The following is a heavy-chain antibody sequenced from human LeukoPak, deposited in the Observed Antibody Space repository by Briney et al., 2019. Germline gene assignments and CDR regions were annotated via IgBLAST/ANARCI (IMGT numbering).Heavy chain of an antibody. V-gene: IGHV4-59*08. CDR3: ARVRAVAGRGFDY. CDR1: GGSISSYY. J-gene: IGHJ4*02. CDR2: IYYSGST. D-gene: IGHD6-19*01. Sequence: SETLSLTCTVSGGSISSYYWSWIRQPPGKGLEWIGYIYYSGSTYYNPSLKSRVTISVDTSKNQFSLKLSSVTAADTAVYYCARVRAVAGRGFDYWGQGTLVTVSS.